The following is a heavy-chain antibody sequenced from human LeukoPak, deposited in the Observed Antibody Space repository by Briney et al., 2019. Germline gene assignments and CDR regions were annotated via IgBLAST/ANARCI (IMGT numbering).Heavy chain of an antibody. Sequence: SVKVSCKASGGTFSSYAISWVRQARGQGLEWMGRIIPILGIANYAQKFQGRVTITADKSTSTAYMELSSLRSEDTAVYYCATAARYYYDSSPDENYFDYWGQGTLVTVSS. V-gene: IGHV1-69*04. J-gene: IGHJ4*02. D-gene: IGHD3-22*01. CDR3: ATAARYYYDSSPDENYFDY. CDR2: IIPILGIA. CDR1: GGTFSSYA.